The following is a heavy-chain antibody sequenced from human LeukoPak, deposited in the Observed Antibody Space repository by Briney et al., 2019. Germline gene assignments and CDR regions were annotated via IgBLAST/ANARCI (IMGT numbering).Heavy chain of an antibody. Sequence: ASVKVSCKASGYTFTSYDINWVRQAPGQGREWMGWINPNSGGTNYAQKFQGRVTMTRDTSISTAYMELSRLRSDDTAVYYCASGIRRPDAFDIWGQGTMVTVSS. CDR2: INPNSGGT. CDR3: ASGIRRPDAFDI. D-gene: IGHD1-26*01. J-gene: IGHJ3*02. V-gene: IGHV1-2*02. CDR1: GYTFTSYD.